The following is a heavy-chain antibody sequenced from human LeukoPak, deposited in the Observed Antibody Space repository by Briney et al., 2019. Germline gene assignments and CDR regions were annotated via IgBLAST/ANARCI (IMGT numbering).Heavy chain of an antibody. V-gene: IGHV4-59*12. Sequence: SETLSLTCTVSGGSISSYYWSWIRQPPGKGLEWIGYIYYSGSTNYNPSLKSQVTISVDTSKNQFSLKLSSVTAADTAVYYCARDGYNWGNWFDPWGQGTLVTVSS. CDR2: IYYSGST. D-gene: IGHD5-24*01. CDR1: GGSISSYY. J-gene: IGHJ5*02. CDR3: ARDGYNWGNWFDP.